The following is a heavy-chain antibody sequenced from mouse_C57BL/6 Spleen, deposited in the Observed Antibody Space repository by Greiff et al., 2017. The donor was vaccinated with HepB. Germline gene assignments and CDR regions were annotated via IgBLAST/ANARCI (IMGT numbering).Heavy chain of an antibody. V-gene: IGHV2-5*01. CDR3: AKNLYGSSGAMDY. CDR2: IWRGGST. CDR1: GFSLTSYG. Sequence: VQLVESGPGLVQPSQSLSITCTVSGFSLTSYGVHWVRQSPGKGLEWLGVIWRGGSTDYNAAFMSRLSITKDNSKSQVFFKMNSLQADDTAIYYCAKNLYGSSGAMDYWGQGTSVTVSS. D-gene: IGHD1-1*01. J-gene: IGHJ4*01.